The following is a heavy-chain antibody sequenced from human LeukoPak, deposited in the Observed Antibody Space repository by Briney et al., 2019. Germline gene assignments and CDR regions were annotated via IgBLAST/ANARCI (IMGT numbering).Heavy chain of an antibody. CDR3: ARGRAYYYGSGSYHNVGSVWFDP. J-gene: IGHJ5*02. D-gene: IGHD3-10*01. Sequence: LETLSLTCAVYGGSFSGYYWSWIRQPPGKGLEWIGEINHSGSTNYNPSLKSRVTISVDTSKNQFSLKLSSVTAADTAVYYCARGRAYYYGSGSYHNVGSVWFDPWGQGTLVTVSS. V-gene: IGHV4-34*01. CDR1: GGSFSGYY. CDR2: INHSGST.